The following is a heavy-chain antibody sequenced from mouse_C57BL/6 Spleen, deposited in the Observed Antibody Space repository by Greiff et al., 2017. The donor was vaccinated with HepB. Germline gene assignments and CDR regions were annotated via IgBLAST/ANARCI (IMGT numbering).Heavy chain of an antibody. CDR1: GYTFTDYY. CDR3: ARAISDY. J-gene: IGHJ4*01. V-gene: IGHV1-26*01. CDR2: INPNNGGT. Sequence: EVQLQQSGPELVKPGASVKISCKASGYTFTDYYMNWVKQSPGKSLEWIGDINPNNGGTSYNQKFKGKATLTVDKSSSTAYMELRSLTSEDSAVYYCARAISDYWGQGTSVTVSS.